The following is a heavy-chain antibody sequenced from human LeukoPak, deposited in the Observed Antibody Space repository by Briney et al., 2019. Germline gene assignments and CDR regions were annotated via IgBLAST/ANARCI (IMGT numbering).Heavy chain of an antibody. Sequence: ASVKVSCKASGYTFTGYYMHWVRQAPGQGLEWMGWINPNSGGTNYAQKFQGRVTMTRDTSISTAYMELSRLRSEDTAVYYCARASSGRHKNWFDPWGQGTLVTVSS. V-gene: IGHV1-2*02. CDR2: INPNSGGT. CDR1: GYTFTGYY. J-gene: IGHJ5*02. CDR3: ARASSGRHKNWFDP. D-gene: IGHD3-10*01.